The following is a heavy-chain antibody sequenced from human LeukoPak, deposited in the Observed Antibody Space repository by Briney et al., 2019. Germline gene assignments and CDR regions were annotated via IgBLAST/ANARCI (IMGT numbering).Heavy chain of an antibody. CDR2: IIPIFGTA. CDR1: GGTFSSYA. CDR3: ARYYYDSSGYYYYFDY. V-gene: IGHV1-69*13. Sequence: SVKVSCKASGGTFSSYAISWVRQAPGQGLEWTGGIIPIFGTANYAQKFQGRVTITADESTSTAYMELSSLRSEDTAVYYCARYYYDSSGYYYYFDYWGQGTLVTVSS. D-gene: IGHD3-22*01. J-gene: IGHJ4*02.